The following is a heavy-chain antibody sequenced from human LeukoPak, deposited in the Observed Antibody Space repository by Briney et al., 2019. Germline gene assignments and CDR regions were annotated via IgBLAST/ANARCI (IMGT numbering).Heavy chain of an antibody. V-gene: IGHV1-18*01. CDR2: ISAYNGNT. D-gene: IGHD6-6*01. J-gene: IGHJ5*02. CDR1: GYTFTSYG. Sequence: ASVKVSCKASGYTFTSYGISWVRQAPGQGLEWMGWISAYNGNTNYAQKLQGRVTMTTDTSTSTAYMELRSLRSDDTAVYYCATDRTPYSSSPEKGWFDPWGQGTLVTVSS. CDR3: ATDRTPYSSSPEKGWFDP.